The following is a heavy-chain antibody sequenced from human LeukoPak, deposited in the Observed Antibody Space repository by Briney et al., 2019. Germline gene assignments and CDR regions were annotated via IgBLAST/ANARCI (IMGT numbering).Heavy chain of an antibody. Sequence: GGSLRLSCAASGFIFSNYAMSWARQAPGKGLEWVSAIVGSGANTYYADSVKGRFTISRDNPRNTLYLQMNSLRAEDTAVYYRAKWGDYDVLTGYYDPDNWGQGTLVTVSS. CDR1: GFIFSNYA. D-gene: IGHD3-9*01. CDR3: AKWGDYDVLTGYYDPDN. J-gene: IGHJ4*02. V-gene: IGHV3-23*01. CDR2: IVGSGANT.